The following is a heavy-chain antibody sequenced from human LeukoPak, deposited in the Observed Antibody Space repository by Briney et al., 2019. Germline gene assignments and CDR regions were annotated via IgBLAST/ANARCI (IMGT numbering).Heavy chain of an antibody. D-gene: IGHD3-3*01. CDR1: GGSISSGSYY. CDR2: IYTSGST. Sequence: SETLSLTCTVSGGSISSGSYYWSWIRQPAGKGLEWIGRIYTSGSTNYNPSLKSRVTISVDTSKNQFSLKLNSVTAADTAVYYCAREVGITIFGVVDYWGQGTLVTVSS. J-gene: IGHJ4*02. CDR3: AREVGITIFGVVDY. V-gene: IGHV4-61*02.